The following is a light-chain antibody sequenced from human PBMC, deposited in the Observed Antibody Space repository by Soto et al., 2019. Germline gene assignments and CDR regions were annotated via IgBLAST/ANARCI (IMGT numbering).Light chain of an antibody. CDR3: SSYTSSMSVV. CDR2: EVS. Sequence: QSALTQPASVSGSPGQSITISCTGTGNDVGGYKYVSWYQQHPGKVTKLMIFEVSNRPSGVSKRFSGSKSANTASLNISALQADDEADYYCSSYTSSMSVVFGGGTKLTVL. V-gene: IGLV2-14*01. CDR1: GNDVGGYKY. J-gene: IGLJ2*01.